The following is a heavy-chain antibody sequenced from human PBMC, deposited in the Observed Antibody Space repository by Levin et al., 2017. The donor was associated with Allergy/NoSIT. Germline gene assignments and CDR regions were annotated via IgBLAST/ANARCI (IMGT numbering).Heavy chain of an antibody. D-gene: IGHD3-10*01. CDR1: RFTFSSYW. J-gene: IGHJ4*02. CDR2: INVDGTSR. CDR3: AREGHYYGSGSFNDY. Sequence: GGSLRLSCPASRFTFSSYWMHWVRQAPGKGLMWVSRINVDGTSRNYADSVRGRFTISRDNAKNMLYLHMNSLRAEDTAVYDCAREGHYYGSGSFNDYWGQGALVTVSS. V-gene: IGHV3-74*01.